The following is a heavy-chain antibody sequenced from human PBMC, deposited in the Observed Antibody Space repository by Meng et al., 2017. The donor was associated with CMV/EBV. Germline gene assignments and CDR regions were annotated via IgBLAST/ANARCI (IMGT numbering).Heavy chain of an antibody. V-gene: IGHV3-23*01. CDR2: ISGSGGST. D-gene: IGHD3-22*01. CDR1: GFTFSSYA. J-gene: IGHJ5*02. Sequence: GESLKISCAASGFTFSSYAMSWVRQAPGKGLEWVSVISGSGGSTYYADSVKGRFTISRDNSKNTLYLLMNSLRAEDTAVYYCAKDETYYYDSSGYFGLWFDPWGQGTLVTVSS. CDR3: AKDETYYYDSSGYFGLWFDP.